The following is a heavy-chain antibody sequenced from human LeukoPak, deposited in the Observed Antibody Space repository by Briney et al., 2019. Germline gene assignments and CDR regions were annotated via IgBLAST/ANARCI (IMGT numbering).Heavy chain of an antibody. CDR3: ARAVPRITIFLVTYYFDY. CDR2: MNPNSGNT. Sequence: ASVKVSCKASGYTFTSYDINWVRQATGQGLEWMGWMNPNSGNTGYAQKFQGRVTMTTDTSTSTAYMELRSLRSDDTAVYYCARAVPRITIFLVTYYFDYWGQGTLVTVSS. J-gene: IGHJ4*02. CDR1: GYTFTSYD. D-gene: IGHD3-3*01. V-gene: IGHV1-8*02.